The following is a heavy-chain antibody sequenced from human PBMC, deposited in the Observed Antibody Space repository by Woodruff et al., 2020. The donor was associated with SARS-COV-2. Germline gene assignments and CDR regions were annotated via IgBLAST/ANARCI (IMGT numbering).Heavy chain of an antibody. J-gene: IGHJ3*02. CDR2: GGST. CDR3: AQGGWSGPLGAFDI. Sequence: GGSTYYADSVKGRFTISRDNSKNTLYLQMNSLRAEDTAVYYCAQGGWSGPLGAFDIWGQGTMVTVSS. V-gene: IGHV3-23*01. D-gene: IGHD3-3*01.